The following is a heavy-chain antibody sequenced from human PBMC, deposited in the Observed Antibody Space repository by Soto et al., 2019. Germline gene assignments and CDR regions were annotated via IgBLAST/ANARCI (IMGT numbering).Heavy chain of an antibody. V-gene: IGHV5-51*01. Sequence: PGESLKISCKGSGYSFTSYWIGWVRQMPGKGLEWMGSIYPGDSDTRYSPSFQGQVTISADKSISTAYLQWSSLKASDTAMYYCAIIAAAGTDYFDYWGQGTLVTVSS. D-gene: IGHD6-13*01. CDR2: IYPGDSDT. CDR3: AIIAAAGTDYFDY. J-gene: IGHJ4*02. CDR1: GYSFTSYW.